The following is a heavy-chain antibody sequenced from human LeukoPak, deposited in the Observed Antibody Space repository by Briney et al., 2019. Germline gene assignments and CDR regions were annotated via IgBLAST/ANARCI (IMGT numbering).Heavy chain of an antibody. CDR1: GFTFSSYG. D-gene: IGHD3-16*01. Sequence: PGRSLRLSCAASGFTFSSYGMHWVRQAPGKGLEWVAVISYDGSDKYYADSVKGRFTISRDNSKNTLYLQMSSLGPEDTAVYYCAKAFYYFDFWGQGTLVTVSS. CDR3: AKAFYYFDF. CDR2: ISYDGSDK. J-gene: IGHJ4*02. V-gene: IGHV3-30*18.